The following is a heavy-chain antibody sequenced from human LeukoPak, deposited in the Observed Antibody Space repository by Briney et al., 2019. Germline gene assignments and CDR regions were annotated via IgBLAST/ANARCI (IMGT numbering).Heavy chain of an antibody. CDR3: ARVGAVQTFDY. CDR1: GGTFSSYA. CDR2: LIPIFGTA. V-gene: IGHV1-69*05. D-gene: IGHD4/OR15-4a*01. Sequence: GASVKVSCKASGGTFSSYAISWMRQAPGQGLEWMGGLIPIFGTANYAQKFQGRVTITTDESTSTAYMELSSLRSEDTAVYYCARVGAVQTFDYWGQGTLVTVSS. J-gene: IGHJ4*02.